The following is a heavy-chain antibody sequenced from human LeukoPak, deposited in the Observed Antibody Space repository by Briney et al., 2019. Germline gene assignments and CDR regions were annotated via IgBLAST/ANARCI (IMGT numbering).Heavy chain of an antibody. CDR3: AKDGGPYCTDGVCYRFTFHH. CDR2: ISDSVGIT. J-gene: IGHJ4*02. Sequence: GGSLRLSCAASGFTLSNYAMNWVRQAPGKGLEWVSGISDSVGITYYADSVKGRFTISRDNSKNTLYLQMNSLRAEDTAVYYCAKDGGPYCTDGVCYRFTFHHWGQGILVTVSS. CDR1: GFTLSNYA. V-gene: IGHV3-23*01. D-gene: IGHD2-8*01.